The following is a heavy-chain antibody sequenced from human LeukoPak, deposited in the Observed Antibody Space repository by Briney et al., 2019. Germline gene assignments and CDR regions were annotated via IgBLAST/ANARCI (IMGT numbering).Heavy chain of an antibody. Sequence: ASVKVSCKASGYTFTGYYMHWVRQAPGQGLEWMGWINPNSGGTNYAQKFQGRVTMTRDTSISTAYMELSRLRSDDTAVYYCARDPGEYSSSSAPDYWGQGTLVTVSS. CDR3: ARDPGEYSSSSAPDY. V-gene: IGHV1-2*02. J-gene: IGHJ4*02. D-gene: IGHD6-6*01. CDR2: INPNSGGT. CDR1: GYTFTGYY.